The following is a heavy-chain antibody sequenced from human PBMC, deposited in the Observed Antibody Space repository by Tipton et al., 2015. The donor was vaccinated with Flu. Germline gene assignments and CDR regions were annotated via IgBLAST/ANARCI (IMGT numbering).Heavy chain of an antibody. CDR2: IYSGGST. J-gene: IGHJ1*01. V-gene: IGHV3-66*01. D-gene: IGHD3-3*01. CDR3: ARTPRGRFLEWLLYFQH. Sequence: SLRLSCAASGFIVSSNYMSWVRQAPGKGLEWVSVIYSGGSTYYADSVKGRFTISRDNSKNTLYLQMNSLRAEDTAVYYCARTPRGRFLEWLLYFQHWGQGTLVTVSS. CDR1: GFIVSSNY.